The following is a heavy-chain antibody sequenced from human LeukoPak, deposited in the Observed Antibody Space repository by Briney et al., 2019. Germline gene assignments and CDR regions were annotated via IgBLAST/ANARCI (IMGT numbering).Heavy chain of an antibody. CDR3: ARGGGLDV. Sequence: GGSLRLPCAASGFTFSSYSMNWVRQAPGKGLEWVSHITASGTAMFYADSVKGRFTISRDNAKNSLYLQMSNLRAEDTAVYFCARGGGLDVWGQGATVTVSS. V-gene: IGHV3-48*04. J-gene: IGHJ6*02. D-gene: IGHD3-16*01. CDR2: ITASGTAM. CDR1: GFTFSSYS.